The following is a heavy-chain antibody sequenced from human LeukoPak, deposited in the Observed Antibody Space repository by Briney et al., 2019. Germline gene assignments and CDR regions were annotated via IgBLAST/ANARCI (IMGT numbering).Heavy chain of an antibody. J-gene: IGHJ4*02. CDR2: ISAGGGNT. V-gene: IGHV3-23*01. Sequence: GGSLRLSCAASGFTFSTYGMNWVRRAPGKGLEWVSAISAGGGNTYYADSVKGRFTISRDNSKNTLFLEMNSLRAEDTAVYYCAKEYSVRNQFDYWGQGTLVAVSS. CDR1: GFTFSTYG. D-gene: IGHD1-14*01. CDR3: AKEYSVRNQFDY.